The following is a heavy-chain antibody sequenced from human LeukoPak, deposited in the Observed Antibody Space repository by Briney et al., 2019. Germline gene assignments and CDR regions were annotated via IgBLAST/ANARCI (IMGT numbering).Heavy chain of an antibody. D-gene: IGHD5-24*01. V-gene: IGHV4-59*01. CDR2: VYYSGST. CDR1: GDSINSYY. CDR3: ARERGEDGYNYQAY. J-gene: IGHJ4*02. Sequence: SETLSLTCTVSGDSINSYYWSWIRQPPGKGLEWIGYVYYSGSTTYNPSLKSRVTISIDTSKNQFSLKLSSVTAADTAVYYCARERGEDGYNYQAYWGQGTLVTVSS.